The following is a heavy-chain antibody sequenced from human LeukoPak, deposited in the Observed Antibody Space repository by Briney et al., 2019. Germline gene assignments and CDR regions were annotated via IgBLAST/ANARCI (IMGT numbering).Heavy chain of an antibody. D-gene: IGHD3-16*02. V-gene: IGHV4-34*01. J-gene: IGHJ4*02. CDR2: INHSGST. CDR3: ASREDYDYVSGGYRYSQWNF. CDR1: GVSFRGYY. Sequence: PSETLSLTCAVYGVSFRGYYWSWLRQPPAKGLEGVGEINHSGSTNYNPTLKSRVTISVDTSKNQSSLKLSSVTGADTGVYYCASREDYDYVSGGYRYSQWNFWGQGTLVTVSS.